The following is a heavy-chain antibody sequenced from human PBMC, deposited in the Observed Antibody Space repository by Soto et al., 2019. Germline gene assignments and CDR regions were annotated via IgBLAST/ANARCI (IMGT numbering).Heavy chain of an antibody. V-gene: IGHV1-46*03. CDR3: ARDMITFGGVIANLFDY. J-gene: IGHJ4*02. CDR2: INPSGGST. CDR1: GYTFTSYY. Sequence: ASVKVSCKASGYTFTSYYMHWVRQAPGQGLEWMGIINPSGGSTSYAQKFQGRVTMTRDASTSTVYMELSSLRSEDTAVYYCARDMITFGGVIANLFDYWGQGTLVTVS. D-gene: IGHD3-16*02.